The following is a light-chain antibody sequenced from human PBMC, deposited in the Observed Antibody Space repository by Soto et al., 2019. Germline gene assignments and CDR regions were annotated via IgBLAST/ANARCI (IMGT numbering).Light chain of an antibody. Sequence: DIQMPQSQSTLSASVGDRVTITCRASQSLNNYLAWYQQTPGKAPKLLIYDASTLERGVPSRFSGTGPGTEFTLTISSLHPDDFATYYCQQYHRSSITFGQGTRLE. CDR3: QQYHRSSIT. V-gene: IGKV1-5*01. CDR1: QSLNNY. CDR2: DAS. J-gene: IGKJ5*01.